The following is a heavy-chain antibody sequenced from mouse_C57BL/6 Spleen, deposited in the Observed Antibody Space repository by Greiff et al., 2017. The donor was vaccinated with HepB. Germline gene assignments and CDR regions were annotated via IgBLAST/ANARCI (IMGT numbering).Heavy chain of an antibody. J-gene: IGHJ3*01. CDR2: FYPGSGSI. D-gene: IGHD3-1*01. V-gene: IGHV1-62-2*01. Sequence: VKLMESGAELVKPGASVKLSCKASGYTFTEYTIHWVKQRSGQGLEWIGWFYPGSGSIKYNEKFKDKATLTADKSSSTVYMELSRLTSEDSAVYCCARHEEGLRPFAYWGQGTLVTVSA. CDR3: ARHEEGLRPFAY. CDR1: GYTFTEYT.